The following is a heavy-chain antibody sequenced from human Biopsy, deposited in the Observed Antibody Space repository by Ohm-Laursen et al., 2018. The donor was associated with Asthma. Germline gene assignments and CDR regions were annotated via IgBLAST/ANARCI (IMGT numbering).Heavy chain of an antibody. J-gene: IGHJ3*02. Sequence: SLRLSCAASGFSLSSFGMNWVRQAPGKGLVWVGVISKDARTQDYADSVKGRFTMARDNSKNTLDLQMNSLREEDTAVYYCVRDGTDDDFDIWGQGTVVSVSS. D-gene: IGHD1-1*01. V-gene: IGHV3-30*03. CDR2: ISKDARTQ. CDR3: VRDGTDDDFDI. CDR1: GFSLSSFG.